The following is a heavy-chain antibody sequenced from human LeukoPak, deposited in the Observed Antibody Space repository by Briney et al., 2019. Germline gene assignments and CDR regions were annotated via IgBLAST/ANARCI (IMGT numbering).Heavy chain of an antibody. CDR1: GYTFTSYY. CDR2: INPSGGST. V-gene: IGHV1-46*01. J-gene: IGHJ4*02. Sequence: ASVKVSCKASGYTFTSYYMHWVRQAPGQGLEWMGIINPSGGSTSYAQKFQGRVTMTRGTSTSTVYMELSSLRSEDTAVYYCARGRGKGSLDFDWLLEFDYWGQGTLVTVSS. D-gene: IGHD3-9*01. CDR3: ARGRGKGSLDFDWLLEFDY.